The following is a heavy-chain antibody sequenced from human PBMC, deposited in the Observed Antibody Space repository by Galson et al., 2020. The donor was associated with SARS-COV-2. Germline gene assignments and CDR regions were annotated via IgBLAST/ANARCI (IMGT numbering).Heavy chain of an antibody. CDR2: ISYDGNRE. CDR3: ARAGDASAWSSFDY. V-gene: IGHV3-30-3*01. Sequence: GGSLRLSCAASGFTFSHYAMHWVRQTPGKGLEWVAVISYDGNREYLADSLKGRFTISRDNSKNTVYLQMNGLTTDDTAIYHCARAGDASAWSSFDYWGRGTLVTVSS. CDR1: GFTFSHYA. D-gene: IGHD6-19*01. J-gene: IGHJ4*02.